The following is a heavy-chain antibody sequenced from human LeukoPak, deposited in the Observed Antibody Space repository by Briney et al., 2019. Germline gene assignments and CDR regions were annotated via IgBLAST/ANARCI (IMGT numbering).Heavy chain of an antibody. CDR3: ARETYSSSWYDLDY. V-gene: IGHV1-2*02. D-gene: IGHD6-13*01. J-gene: IGHJ4*02. CDR2: INPNSGGT. Sequence: GASVKVSCKASGYTFTGYYMHWVRQAPGQGLEWMGWINPNSGGTNYAQKFQGRVTMTRDTSISTAYMELSRLRSDDTAVYYCARETYSSSWYDLDYWGQGTLVTVSS. CDR1: GYTFTGYY.